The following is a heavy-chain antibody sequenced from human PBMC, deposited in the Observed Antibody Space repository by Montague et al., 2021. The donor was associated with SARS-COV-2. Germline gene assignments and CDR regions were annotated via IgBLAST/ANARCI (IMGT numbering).Heavy chain of an antibody. CDR3: ATGFSGYSSSWFDKPLLEVEHAGPEFDY. Sequence: SETLSLTCAVSGYSISSSNWWGWIRQPPGKGLEWIGYIYYSGSTYYNPSLKSRVTMSVDTSKNQFSLKLSSVTAVDTAVHYCATGFSGYSSSWFDKPLLEVEHAGPEFDYWGQGTLVTVSS. CDR2: IYYSGST. CDR1: GYSISSSNW. D-gene: IGHD6-13*01. V-gene: IGHV4-28*01. J-gene: IGHJ4*02.